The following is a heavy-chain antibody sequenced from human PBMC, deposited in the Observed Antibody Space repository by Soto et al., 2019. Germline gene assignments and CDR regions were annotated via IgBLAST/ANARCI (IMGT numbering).Heavy chain of an antibody. V-gene: IGHV4-59*01. CDR2: LYNSGTT. CDR3: ARDYMDV. J-gene: IGHJ6*02. CDR1: GGSISSYY. Sequence: QMQLQESGPGLVKPSETLSLTCTVSGGSISSYYWSWIRQPPGEGLEWIGYLYNSGTTNYNPSLKSRVTISVDTSKNQISLNVQSVTAADTAVYYCARDYMDVWGQGTTVTVSS.